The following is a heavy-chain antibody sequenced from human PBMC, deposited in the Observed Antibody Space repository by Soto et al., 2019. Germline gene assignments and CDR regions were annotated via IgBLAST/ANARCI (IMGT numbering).Heavy chain of an antibody. J-gene: IGHJ3*02. Sequence: QITLKESGPTLVKPTQTLTLTCIFSGFSLSTSGVGVGWIRQPPGKALEWLAVIYWDDDKRYSPSLKSRVTISRDTSKNQVVFTMTNMDPEDTGTFYCAHLTSWGEGAPFDIWGQGTKVTVSS. CDR1: GFSLSTSGVG. CDR2: IYWDDDK. CDR3: AHLTSWGEGAPFDI. V-gene: IGHV2-5*02. D-gene: IGHD3-16*01.